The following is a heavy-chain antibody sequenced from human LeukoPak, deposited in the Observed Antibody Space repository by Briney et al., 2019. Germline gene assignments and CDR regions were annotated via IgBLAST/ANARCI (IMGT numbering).Heavy chain of an antibody. D-gene: IGHD3-9*01. Sequence: GGSLRLSCAASGFTFNNYAMSWVRQAPGKGLEWVSTIGFGDDSAYYTDSVKGRFTISRDNSKNTLYLQMNYLRAEDTAVYYCAKDPTSVGGRHDWLLDSWGQGTLVTVSS. J-gene: IGHJ5*02. V-gene: IGHV3-23*01. CDR1: GFTFNNYA. CDR3: AKDPTSVGGRHDWLLDS. CDR2: IGFGDDSA.